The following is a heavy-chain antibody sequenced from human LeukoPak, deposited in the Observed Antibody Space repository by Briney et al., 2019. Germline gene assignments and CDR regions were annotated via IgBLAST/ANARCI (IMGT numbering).Heavy chain of an antibody. CDR1: GFMFTGYY. J-gene: IGHJ3*02. Sequence: ASVRVSCKTSGFMFTGYYVQWVRQAPGQGPEWVGWMYFNSGATRFAPKFQGRVTMTRDTSISTAYMEFSSLRSDDTAMYYCAREGSSGQDWYAFDIWGQGAMLTISS. V-gene: IGHV1-2*02. D-gene: IGHD5-12*01. CDR3: AREGSSGQDWYAFDI. CDR2: MYFNSGAT.